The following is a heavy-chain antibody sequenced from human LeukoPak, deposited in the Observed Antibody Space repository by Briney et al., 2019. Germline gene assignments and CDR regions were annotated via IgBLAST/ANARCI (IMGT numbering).Heavy chain of an antibody. Sequence: GGSLRLSCAASGFTFSTYGMHWVRQAPGKGLEWVAFIRYDGSNKYYADSVKGRFTISRDNSKNTVYLQMNSLRAEDTAVYYCASYPSYSSSPSSYYFDYWGQGTLVTVSS. CDR3: ASYPSYSSSPSSYYFDY. J-gene: IGHJ4*02. CDR2: IRYDGSNK. D-gene: IGHD6-6*01. CDR1: GFTFSTYG. V-gene: IGHV3-30*02.